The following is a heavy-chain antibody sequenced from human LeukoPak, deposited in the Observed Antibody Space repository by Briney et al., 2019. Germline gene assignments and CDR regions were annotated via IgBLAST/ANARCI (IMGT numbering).Heavy chain of an antibody. V-gene: IGHV3-23*01. Sequence: GGSLRLSCAASGFTFSNAWMSWVRQAPGQGLEWVSAISGRGSRTYYADSVKGRFTISRDNSKNTLYLQMNSLRAEDTAVYYCAKELDSSGYFDYWGQGTLVTVSS. CDR1: GFTFSNAW. J-gene: IGHJ4*02. D-gene: IGHD3-22*01. CDR2: ISGRGSRT. CDR3: AKELDSSGYFDY.